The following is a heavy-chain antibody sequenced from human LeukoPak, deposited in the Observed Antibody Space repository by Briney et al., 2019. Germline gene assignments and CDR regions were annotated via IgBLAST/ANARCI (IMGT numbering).Heavy chain of an antibody. CDR1: GGTLSSYA. D-gene: IGHD2-2*01. J-gene: IGHJ6*02. CDR2: IIPIFGTT. Sequence: SVKVSCKASGGTLSSYAISWVRQAPGQGLEWMGGIIPIFGTTKYSQKFQGRVTITAAESTGTAFMDLNSLTSDDTAVYYSASRYCGSANCQWGDNYYYGMDGWGQGTTVTVSS. V-gene: IGHV1-69*13. CDR3: ASRYCGSANCQWGDNYYYGMDG.